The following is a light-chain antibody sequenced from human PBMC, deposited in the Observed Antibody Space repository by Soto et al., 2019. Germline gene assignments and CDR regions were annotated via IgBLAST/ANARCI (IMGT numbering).Light chain of an antibody. Sequence: EIVMTQSPATLSVSPGERATLSCRASQDININLAWYQQKPGQAPRPLMYGASTRATGVPARFSSSGSGTEFTLTISSLQSEDFAVYYCQQYSNWPRTFGQGTKVEIK. V-gene: IGKV3-15*01. CDR2: GAS. CDR1: QDININ. CDR3: QQYSNWPRT. J-gene: IGKJ1*01.